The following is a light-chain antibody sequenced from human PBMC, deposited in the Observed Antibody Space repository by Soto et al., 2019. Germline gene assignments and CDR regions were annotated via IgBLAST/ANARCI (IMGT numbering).Light chain of an antibody. CDR3: SSYAGRNNYV. CDR2: EVS. J-gene: IGLJ1*01. V-gene: IGLV2-8*01. CDR1: SSDVGAYDS. Sequence: QSALTQTPSASGSPGQSVTISCTGTSSDVGAYDSVSWYQHHPGKAPKALIYEVSKRPSGVPDRFSGSKSGNTASLTVSGLQAEDEADYYCSSYAGRNNYVFGTGTKLTVL.